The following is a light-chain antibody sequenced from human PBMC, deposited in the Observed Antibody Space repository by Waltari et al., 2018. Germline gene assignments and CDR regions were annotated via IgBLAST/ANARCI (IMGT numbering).Light chain of an antibody. V-gene: IGLV4-69*01. CDR2: VNSDGSH. CDR1: SGHGSYA. J-gene: IGLJ2*01. Sequence: QLVVTQSPSASGPLGASVKLTCTPSSGHGSYALAWPQQQPEKGPRFLMRVNSDGSHIKGDGVPYRFSGSSSGAERYLIISSLQSEDEADYHCQTWDTETVVFGGGTKLTV. CDR3: QTWDTETVV.